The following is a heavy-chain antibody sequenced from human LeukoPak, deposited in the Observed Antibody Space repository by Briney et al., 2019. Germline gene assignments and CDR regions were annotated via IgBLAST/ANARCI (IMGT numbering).Heavy chain of an antibody. J-gene: IGHJ4*02. D-gene: IGHD2-15*01. V-gene: IGHV3-30-3*01. CDR2: ISYDGSNK. CDR1: GFTFSSYA. CDR3: AKPIGYCSGGSCYSFDY. Sequence: PGGSLRLSCAASGFTFSSYAMHWVRQAPGKGLEWVAVISYDGSNKYYADSVKGRFTISRDNSKNTLYLQMNSLRAEDTAVYYCAKPIGYCSGGSCYSFDYWGQGTLVTVSS.